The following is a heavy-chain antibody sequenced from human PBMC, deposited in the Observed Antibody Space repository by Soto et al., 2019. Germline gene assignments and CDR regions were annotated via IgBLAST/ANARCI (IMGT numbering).Heavy chain of an antibody. CDR1: GFTVSSNY. D-gene: IGHD5-18*01. CDR3: ARGGAQLWTYYFDY. J-gene: IGHJ4*02. CDR2: IYSGGST. V-gene: IGHV3-53*01. Sequence: GGSLGLSCGASGFTVSSNYMSWVSQAPGKGLEWVSVIYSGGSTYYADSVKGRFTISRDNSKNTLYPQMNSLRAEDTAVYYCARGGAQLWTYYFDYWCQGTLVTVSS.